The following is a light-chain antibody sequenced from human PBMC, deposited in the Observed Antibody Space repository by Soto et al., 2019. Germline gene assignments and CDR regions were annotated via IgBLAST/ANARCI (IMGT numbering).Light chain of an antibody. CDR3: QQSYSTPFT. CDR1: QSISSY. CDR2: AAS. J-gene: IGKJ3*01. Sequence: DIQMTQSPSSLSASVGDRVLITCRASQSISSYLNWYQQKPGKAPKLLIYAASSLQSGVPSRFSGSGSGTDFTLTISSLQPEDFATYYCQQSYSTPFTFGPGTKVDSK. V-gene: IGKV1-39*01.